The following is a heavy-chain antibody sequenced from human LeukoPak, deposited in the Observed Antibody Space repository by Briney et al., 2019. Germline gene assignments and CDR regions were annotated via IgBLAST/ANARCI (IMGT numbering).Heavy chain of an antibody. J-gene: IGHJ6*03. V-gene: IGHV1-2*02. D-gene: IGHD3-22*01. Sequence: ASVKVPCKASGHTFTSYSMSWVRQAPGQGLEWMGWIIPISGGTNYAQKFQGRVTITRDASTSTAYMELSRLRSEDRAVYYCATDGDCLTMNYCYYLDVWGKGTRVAVSS. CDR3: ATDGDCLTMNYCYYLDV. CDR2: IIPISGGT. CDR1: GHTFTSYS.